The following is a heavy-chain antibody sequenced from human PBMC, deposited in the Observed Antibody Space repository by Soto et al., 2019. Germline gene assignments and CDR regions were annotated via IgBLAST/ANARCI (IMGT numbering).Heavy chain of an antibody. CDR1: GGSISSGDYY. D-gene: IGHD3-22*01. V-gene: IGHV4-30-4*01. J-gene: IGHJ4*02. Sequence: TLSLTCTVSGGSISSGDYYWSWIRQPPGKGLEWIGYIYYSGSTYYNPSLKSRVTISVDTSKNQFSLKLSSVTAADTAVYYCARWGYYYDSSGYYYTFDYWGQGTLVTVSS. CDR3: ARWGYYYDSSGYYYTFDY. CDR2: IYYSGST.